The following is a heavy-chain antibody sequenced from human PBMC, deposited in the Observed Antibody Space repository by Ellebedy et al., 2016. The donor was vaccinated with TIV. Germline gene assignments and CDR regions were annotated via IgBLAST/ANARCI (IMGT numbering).Heavy chain of an antibody. CDR3: ARDSGRRRSWDNDY. CDR2: ISDSGGNT. Sequence: GESLKISCAASGFTFSNNAMCWVRQAPGKGLEWVSTISDSGGNTHFPDSVKGRFTISRDNSRNTVYLQMNNLRAEDTAVYYCARDSGRRRSWDNDYWGQGTLVTVSS. V-gene: IGHV3-23*01. CDR1: GFTFSNNA. D-gene: IGHD3-10*01. J-gene: IGHJ4*02.